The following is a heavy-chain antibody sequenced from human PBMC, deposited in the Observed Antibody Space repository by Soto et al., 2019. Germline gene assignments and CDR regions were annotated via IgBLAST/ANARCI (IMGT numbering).Heavy chain of an antibody. CDR2: ISSSSSTI. Sequence: GGSLRLSCAASGFTFSSYSMNWVRQAPGKGLEWVSYISSSSSTIYYADSVKGRFTISRDNAKNSLYLQMNSLRDEDTAVYYCARVFTPVLEWLFMNLTREYFQHWGQGTLVTVSS. CDR3: ARVFTPVLEWLFMNLTREYFQH. V-gene: IGHV3-48*02. D-gene: IGHD3-3*01. CDR1: GFTFSSYS. J-gene: IGHJ1*01.